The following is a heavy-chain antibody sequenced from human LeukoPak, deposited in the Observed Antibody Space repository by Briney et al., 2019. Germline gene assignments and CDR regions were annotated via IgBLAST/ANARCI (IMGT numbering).Heavy chain of an antibody. Sequence: PGGSLRLSCAASGFTFSSYAMSWVRQAPGKGLEWVAVISYDGSNKYYADSVKGRFTISRDNSKNTLYLQMNSLRAEDTAVYYCAREEDYYGSGSYYNAFDIWGQGTMVTVSS. CDR2: ISYDGSNK. V-gene: IGHV3-30-3*01. D-gene: IGHD3-10*01. J-gene: IGHJ3*02. CDR3: AREEDYYGSGSYYNAFDI. CDR1: GFTFSSYA.